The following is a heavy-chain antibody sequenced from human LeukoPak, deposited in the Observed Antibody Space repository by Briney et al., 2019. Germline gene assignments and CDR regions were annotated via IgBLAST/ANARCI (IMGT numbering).Heavy chain of an antibody. CDR1: GGSFSGYY. J-gene: IGHJ6*02. D-gene: IGHD2-15*01. V-gene: IGHV4-34*01. CDR3: ARDSPPAMDV. CDR2: INHSGSP. Sequence: SETLSLTCAVYGGSFSGYYWSWIRQPPGKGLEWIGEINHSGSPNYNPSLKSRVTISVDTSKNQFSLKLSSVTAADTAVYYCARDSPPAMDVWGQGTTVTVSS.